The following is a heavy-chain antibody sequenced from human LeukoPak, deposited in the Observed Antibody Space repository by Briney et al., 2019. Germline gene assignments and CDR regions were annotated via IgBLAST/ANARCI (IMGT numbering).Heavy chain of an antibody. CDR2: IYYSGST. V-gene: IGHV4-59*08. CDR3: ATAPVGAGQGSWFDP. Sequence: SETLSLTCAVYGGSFSGYYWSWIRQPPGKGLEWIGYIYYSGSTNYNPSLKSRVTISVDTSKNQFSLKLSSVTAADTAVYYCATAPVGAGQGSWFDPWGQGTLVTVSS. CDR1: GGSFSGYY. J-gene: IGHJ5*02. D-gene: IGHD1-26*01.